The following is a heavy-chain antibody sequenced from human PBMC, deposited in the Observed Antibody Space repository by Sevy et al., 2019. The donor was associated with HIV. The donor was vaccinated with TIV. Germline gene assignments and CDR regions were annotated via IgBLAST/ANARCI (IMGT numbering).Heavy chain of an antibody. V-gene: IGHV3-30-3*01. J-gene: IGHJ3*01. CDR2: ISFDGTDK. CDR3: VRETTMLPRGAFDF. Sequence: GGSLRLSCAASGFTFSSYPMHWVRQAPGKGLEWVSFISFDGTDKYYADSVKGRFTITRDNSKNTLFLQMNSLRAEDTAFYYCVRETTMLPRGAFDFWGQGTMVTISS. CDR1: GFTFSSYP. D-gene: IGHD3-10*01.